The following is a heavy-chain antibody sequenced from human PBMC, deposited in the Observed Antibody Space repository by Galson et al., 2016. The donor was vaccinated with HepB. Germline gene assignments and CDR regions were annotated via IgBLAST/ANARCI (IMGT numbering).Heavy chain of an antibody. CDR2: MNPNSGNT. D-gene: IGHD5-12*01. CDR1: GYTFTSYD. CDR3: ARAGHSGYDLIYHYGMEV. J-gene: IGHJ6*04. V-gene: IGHV1-8*01. Sequence: SVKVSCKASGYTFTSYDVNWVRQAPGQGLEWMGWMNPNSGNTVYAQKFQGLVTITADKPTSTAYMELSSLRSEDTAVYYCARAGHSGYDLIYHYGMEVWGMGTTITVSA.